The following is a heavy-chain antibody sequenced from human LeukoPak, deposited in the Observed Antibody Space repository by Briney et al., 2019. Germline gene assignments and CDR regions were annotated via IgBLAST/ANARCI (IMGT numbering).Heavy chain of an antibody. Sequence: TSETLSLTCTVSGGSISSGDYYWSWIRQPPGKGLEWIGYIYYSGSTYYNPSLKSRVTISVDTSKNQFSLKLSSVTAADTAVYYCARDLGMGGDQWGQGTLVTVPS. CDR2: IYYSGST. CDR1: GGSISSGDYY. V-gene: IGHV4-30-4*01. CDR3: ARDLGMGGDQ. D-gene: IGHD2-15*01. J-gene: IGHJ4*02.